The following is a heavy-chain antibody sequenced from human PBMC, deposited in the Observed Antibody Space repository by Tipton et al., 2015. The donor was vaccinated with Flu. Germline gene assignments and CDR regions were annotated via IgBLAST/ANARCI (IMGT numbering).Heavy chain of an antibody. CDR2: INHSGST. V-gene: IGHV4-34*01. J-gene: IGHJ4*02. Sequence: TLSLTCAVYGGSFSGYYWSWIRQPPGKGLEWIGEINHSGSTNYNPSLKSRVTISVDTSKNQFSLKLSSVTAADTAVYYCARRSRTYTYYYDSSGLIDYWGQGTLVTVSS. CDR1: GGSFSGYY. D-gene: IGHD3-22*01. CDR3: ARRSRTYTYYYDSSGLIDY.